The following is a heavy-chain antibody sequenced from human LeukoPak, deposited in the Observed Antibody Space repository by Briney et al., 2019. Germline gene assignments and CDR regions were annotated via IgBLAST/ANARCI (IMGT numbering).Heavy chain of an antibody. D-gene: IGHD3-9*01. Sequence: SETLSLTCTVTGGSISSSRYYWGWIRQPPGRGVEWIGSIYYSGSTYYTASLKSRVNISVETSKSQLSLKLSSVTATDMAVYYCARHNILTGFDYWGQGNLVTVSS. CDR1: GGSISSSRYY. CDR3: ARHNILTGFDY. V-gene: IGHV4-39*01. J-gene: IGHJ4*02. CDR2: IYYSGST.